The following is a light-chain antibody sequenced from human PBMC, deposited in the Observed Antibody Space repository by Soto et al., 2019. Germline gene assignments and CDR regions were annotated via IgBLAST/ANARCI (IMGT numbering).Light chain of an antibody. CDR1: SSDVSASNY. V-gene: IGLV2-14*03. Sequence: QSVLTQPASVSGSPGQSITISCTGTSSDVSASNYVSWYQQHPGKAPKLIIYDVTDRPSGVSNRFSGSKSGNTASLAISGLQAEDDADYFCSSYTAGYNLVLFGGGTKVTVL. CDR3: SSYTAGYNLVL. J-gene: IGLJ2*01. CDR2: DVT.